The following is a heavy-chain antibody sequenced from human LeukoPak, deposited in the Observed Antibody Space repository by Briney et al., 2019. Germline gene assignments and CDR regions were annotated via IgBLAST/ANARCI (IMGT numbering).Heavy chain of an antibody. Sequence: KPSETLSLTCAVYGGSFSCYYWSWSRQPPGKGLEWIGEINHSGSTNYNPSLKSRVTISVDTSKNQFSLKLSSLTAADTAVYYCARSLRSRITFFDYWGQGTLVTVSS. J-gene: IGHJ4*02. V-gene: IGHV4-34*01. CDR1: GGSFSCYY. CDR2: INHSGST. D-gene: IGHD3-3*01. CDR3: ARSLRSRITFFDY.